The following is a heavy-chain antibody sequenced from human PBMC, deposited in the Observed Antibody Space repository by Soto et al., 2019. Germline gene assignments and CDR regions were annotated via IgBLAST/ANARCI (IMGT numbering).Heavy chain of an antibody. D-gene: IGHD3-3*01. V-gene: IGHV3-23*01. CDR1: GFTFSSYA. J-gene: IGHJ4*02. CDR2: ISGSGGST. Sequence: GGSLRLSCAASGFTFSSYAMSWVRQAPGKGLEWVSAISGSGGSTYYADSVKGRFTISRDNSKNTLYLQMNSLRAEDTAVYYCAKGPLLRFLEWLSLDYWGQGTLVTVSS. CDR3: AKGPLLRFLEWLSLDY.